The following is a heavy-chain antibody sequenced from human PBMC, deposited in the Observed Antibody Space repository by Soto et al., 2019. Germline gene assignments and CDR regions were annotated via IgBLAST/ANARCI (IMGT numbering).Heavy chain of an antibody. CDR2: INHSGST. J-gene: IGHJ5*02. CDR3: ARGEMMGLSSWPNCWFDP. V-gene: IGHV4-34*01. Sequence: ASETLSLTCAVYGGSFSGYYWSWIRQPPGKGLEWIGEINHSGSTNYNPSLKSRVTISVDTSKNQFSLKLSSVTAADTAVYYCARGEMMGLSSWPNCWFDPWGQGTLVTVSS. D-gene: IGHD6-13*01. CDR1: GGSFSGYY.